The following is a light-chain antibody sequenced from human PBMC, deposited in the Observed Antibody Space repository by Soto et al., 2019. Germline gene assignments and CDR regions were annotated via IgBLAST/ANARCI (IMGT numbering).Light chain of an antibody. CDR2: ANN. J-gene: IGLJ2*01. Sequence: QAVVTQAPSVSGAPGQRVTISCTGSISNLGAGYNVHWYQHLPGTAPKLLISANNNRPSGVPDRFSGSKSGTSASLAITGLQTEDEGDYYCQSYDSSLSGVVFGGGTKLTVL. V-gene: IGLV1-40*01. CDR1: ISNLGAGYN. CDR3: QSYDSSLSGVV.